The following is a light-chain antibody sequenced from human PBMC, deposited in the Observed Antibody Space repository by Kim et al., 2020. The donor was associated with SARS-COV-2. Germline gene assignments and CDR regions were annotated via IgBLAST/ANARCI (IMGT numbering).Light chain of an antibody. CDR2: QDT. J-gene: IGLJ1*01. V-gene: IGLV3-1*01. CDR1: KLGDKY. CDR3: QAWDSSTHNYV. Sequence: SPGQTASIPCLGCKLGDKYVSWYQQRPGQSHVVVIYQDTQRPSGIPERFSGSNSGNTATLTISGTQAMDEADYYCQAWDSSTHNYVFGAGTKVTVL.